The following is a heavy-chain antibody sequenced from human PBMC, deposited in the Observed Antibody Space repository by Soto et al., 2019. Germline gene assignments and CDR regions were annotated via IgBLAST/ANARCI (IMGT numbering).Heavy chain of an antibody. CDR3: AKDLRPTFQNLYCSSTSCYPDV. D-gene: IGHD2-2*01. J-gene: IGHJ6*02. CDR2: ISGSGGST. V-gene: IGHV3-23*01. CDR1: GFTFSSYA. Sequence: GGSLRLSCAASGFTFSSYAVSWVRQAPGKGLEWVSAISGSGGSTYYADSVKGRFTISRDNSKNTLYLQMNSLRAEDTAVYYCAKDLRPTFQNLYCSSTSCYPDVWGQGTTVTVPS.